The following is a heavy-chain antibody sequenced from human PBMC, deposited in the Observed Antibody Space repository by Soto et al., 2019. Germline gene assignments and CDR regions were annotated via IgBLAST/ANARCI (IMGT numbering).Heavy chain of an antibody. CDR3: ARGKVLLWFGESYNYYYYGMDV. V-gene: IGHV1-8*01. J-gene: IGHJ6*02. D-gene: IGHD3-10*01. CDR2: MNPNSGST. CDR1: GYTFTSYD. Sequence: VASVKVSCKASGYTFTSYDINWVRQATGQGLEWMGWMNPNSGSTGYAQKFQGRVTMTRNTSISTAYMELSSLRSEDTAVYYCARGKVLLWFGESYNYYYYGMDVWGQGTTVTVSS.